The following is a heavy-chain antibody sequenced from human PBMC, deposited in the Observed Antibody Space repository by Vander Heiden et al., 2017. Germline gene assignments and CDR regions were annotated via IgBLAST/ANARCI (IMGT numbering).Heavy chain of an antibody. CDR3: TKDGTRGNSCCSEPDY. J-gene: IGHJ4*02. Sequence: EVQLLESGGGLVQPGGPLRLSCAASGFTFSSYAMSWVRQAPGKGLEWVSAISGSGAGTYYADSLKGRFTISRDNSKNTMYLQMNSLRADDTAVYYCTKDGTRGNSCCSEPDYWGQGTLVTVSS. CDR2: ISGSGAGT. V-gene: IGHV3-23*01. CDR1: GFTFSSYA. D-gene: IGHD2-15*01.